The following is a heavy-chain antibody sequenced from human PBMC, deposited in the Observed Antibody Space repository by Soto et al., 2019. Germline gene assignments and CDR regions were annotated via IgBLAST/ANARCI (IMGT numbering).Heavy chain of an antibody. Sequence: QITLRESGPTLVKPTQTLTLTCTFSGFSLSTSGVGVGWIRQPPGKALEWLGIIFWDDDKSYRPSLKRRVSITKDTSKNQLVLTMTNMDPVDTATYYCAHLAWKEMWPRAPVVNWGQGTPVTVSS. V-gene: IGHV2-5*02. CDR2: IFWDDDK. D-gene: IGHD1-1*01. CDR1: GFSLSTSGVG. CDR3: AHLAWKEMWPRAPVVN. J-gene: IGHJ4*02.